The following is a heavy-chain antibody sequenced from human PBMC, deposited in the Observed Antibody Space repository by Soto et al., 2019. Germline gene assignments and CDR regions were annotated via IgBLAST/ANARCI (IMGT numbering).Heavy chain of an antibody. V-gene: IGHV4-34*01. D-gene: IGHD6-19*01. CDR3: ARGLSIAVAGDFDY. J-gene: IGHJ4*02. CDR2: INHSGST. CDR1: GGSFSGYY. Sequence: SETLSLTCAVYGGSFSGYYWSWIRQPPGKGLEWIGEINHSGSTNYNPSLKSRVTISVDTSKNQFSLKLSSVTAADTAVYYCARGLSIAVAGDFDYWGQGTLVTVSS.